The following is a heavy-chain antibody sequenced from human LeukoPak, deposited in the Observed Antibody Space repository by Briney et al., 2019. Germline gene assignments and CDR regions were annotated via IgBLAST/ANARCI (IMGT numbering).Heavy chain of an antibody. D-gene: IGHD3-10*01. V-gene: IGHV4-39*07. Sequence: SSETLSLTCTVSGGSISSSSYYWGWIRQPPGKGLEWIGSIYYSGSTYYNPSLKSRVTISVDTSKNQFSLKLSSVTAADTAVYYCARVGLPHPYGSGSYYGRRRSRVNWFDPWGQGTLVTVSS. CDR2: IYYSGST. J-gene: IGHJ5*02. CDR3: ARVGLPHPYGSGSYYGRRRSRVNWFDP. CDR1: GGSISSSSYY.